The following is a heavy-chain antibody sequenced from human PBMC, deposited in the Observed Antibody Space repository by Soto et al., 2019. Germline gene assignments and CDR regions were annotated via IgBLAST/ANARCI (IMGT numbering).Heavy chain of an antibody. D-gene: IGHD6-13*01. CDR3: ARDNPYTNSFGNWFAP. J-gene: IGHJ5*02. CDR1: GGTFSNYA. V-gene: IGHV1-69*01. CDR2: IIPVFGTV. Sequence: QVRLVQSGAEVKKPGSSVKVSCKASGGTFSNYAITWLRLAPGQGLEWLGGIIPVFGTVNYAQKFKGRVTITADESTSTAYMELNRLRSEDTAVYYCARDNPYTNSFGNWFAPWGQGTLVIVS.